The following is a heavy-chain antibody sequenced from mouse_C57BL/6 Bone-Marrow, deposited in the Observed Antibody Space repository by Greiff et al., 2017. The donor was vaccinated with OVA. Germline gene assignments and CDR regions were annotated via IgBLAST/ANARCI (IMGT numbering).Heavy chain of an antibody. J-gene: IGHJ3*01. V-gene: IGHV5-9-1*02. CDR1: GFTFSSYA. CDR3: TRDRGGNYGFAY. Sequence: EVMLVESGEGLVKPGGSLKLSCAASGFTFSSYAMSWVRQTPEKRLEWVAYISSGGDYIYYADTVKGRFTISRDNARNTLYLQMSSLKSEDTAMYYCTRDRGGNYGFAYWGQGTLVTVSA. D-gene: IGHD2-1*01. CDR2: ISSGGDYI.